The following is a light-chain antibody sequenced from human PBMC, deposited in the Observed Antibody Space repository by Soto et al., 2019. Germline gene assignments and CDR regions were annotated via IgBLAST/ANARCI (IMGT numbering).Light chain of an antibody. CDR1: QSITGW. CDR2: DAS. V-gene: IGKV1-5*01. Sequence: DIQMTQSPSTLSASVGDRVTITCRASQSITGWLAWYQQKPGKAPKLLIYDASSLERGVPSRFSGSGSGTEFTLTISSLQPDDFATSYCQKYDTYSRTFGQGTKVEIK. J-gene: IGKJ1*01. CDR3: QKYDTYSRT.